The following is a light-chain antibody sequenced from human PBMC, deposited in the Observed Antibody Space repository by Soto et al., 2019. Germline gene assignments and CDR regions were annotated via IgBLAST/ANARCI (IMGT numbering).Light chain of an antibody. CDR1: SSDVGGYNF. J-gene: IGLJ3*02. CDR3: SSYASSSTVV. V-gene: IGLV2-14*03. Sequence: QSALTQPASVSGSPGQSITISCTGTSSDVGGYNFVSWYQQHPGKAPKLMIYDVSSPPSGVSNRFSGSKSGNTASLTISGLQAEDEGDYYCSSYASSSTVVFGAGTKLTVL. CDR2: DVS.